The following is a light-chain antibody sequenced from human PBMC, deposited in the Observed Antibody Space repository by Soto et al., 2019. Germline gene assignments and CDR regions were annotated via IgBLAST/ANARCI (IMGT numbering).Light chain of an antibody. V-gene: IGKV3-15*01. Sequence: EIVMTQSPGTLSGSPGETVTLSCSASHNIYTNLAWYQQRRGQAPRLLIDGASTRASGIPDRFSGSGSGAEFTLTISSLESEDFAGYYCQQYTNWPPFMYTFGPGTRLEI. J-gene: IGKJ2*01. CDR1: HNIYTN. CDR3: QQYTNWPPFMYT. CDR2: GAS.